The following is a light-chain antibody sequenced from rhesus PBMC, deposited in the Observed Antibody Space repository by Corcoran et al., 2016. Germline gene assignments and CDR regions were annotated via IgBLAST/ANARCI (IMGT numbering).Light chain of an antibody. CDR3: QHSYGTPFT. CDR1: ENVNNY. V-gene: IGKV1-74*01. J-gene: IGKJ3*01. Sequence: DIQMTQSPPSLSASVGDRVTITCRASENVNNYLHWYQQKPGKAPKLLIYKASTLESGVPSRFSGSGSGTDFTLTISSLQPEDFASYYCQHSYGTPFTFGPGTKLDIK. CDR2: KAS.